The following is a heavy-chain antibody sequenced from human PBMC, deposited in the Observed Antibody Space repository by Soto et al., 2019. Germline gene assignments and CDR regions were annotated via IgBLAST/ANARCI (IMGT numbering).Heavy chain of an antibody. D-gene: IGHD3-22*01. CDR2: IYYSGST. Sequence: SETLSLTCTVSGGSISSSSYYWGWIRQPPGKGLEWLGSIYYSGSTYYNPSLKSRVTISVDTSKNQFSLKLNSVTAADTAVYYCAGTFYYDSSGYPFWGQGTLVTVSS. CDR1: GGSISSSSYY. J-gene: IGHJ4*02. CDR3: AGTFYYDSSGYPF. V-gene: IGHV4-39*01.